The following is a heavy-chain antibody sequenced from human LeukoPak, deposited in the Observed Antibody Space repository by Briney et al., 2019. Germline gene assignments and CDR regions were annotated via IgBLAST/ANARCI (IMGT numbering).Heavy chain of an antibody. CDR3: ARGPTLTGAMDV. D-gene: IGHD3-9*01. J-gene: IGHJ6*02. CDR2: IIPILGIA. V-gene: IGHV1-69*04. CDR1: GYTFTGYY. Sequence: SVKVSCKASGYTFTGYYMHWVRQAPGRGLEWMGRIIPILGIANYAQKFQGRVTITADKSTSTAYMELSSLRSEDTAVYYCARGPTLTGAMDVWGQGTTVTVSS.